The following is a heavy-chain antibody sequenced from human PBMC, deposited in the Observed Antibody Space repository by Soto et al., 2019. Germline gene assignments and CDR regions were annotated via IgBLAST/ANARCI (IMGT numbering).Heavy chain of an antibody. CDR2: IIPIFGTA. J-gene: IGHJ6*02. CDR3: ARDGSGYRSRASPMDV. CDR1: GDTFSSYS. D-gene: IGHD3-22*01. V-gene: IGHV1-69*13. Sequence: ASVKVSCKASGDTFSSYSISWVRQAPGQGLEWMGGIIPIFGTANYAQKFQGRVTITADESTSTAYMELSSLRSEDTAVYYCARDGSGYRSRASPMDVWGQGTTVTVS.